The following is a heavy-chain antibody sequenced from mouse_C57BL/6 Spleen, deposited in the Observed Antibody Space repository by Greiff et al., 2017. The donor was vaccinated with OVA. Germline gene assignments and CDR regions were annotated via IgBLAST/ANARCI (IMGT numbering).Heavy chain of an antibody. J-gene: IGHJ3*01. Sequence: QVQLQQSGAELAKPGASVKLSCKASGYTFTSYWMHWVKQRPGQGLEWIGYINPSSGYTKYNQKFKDKATLTADKSSSTAYMQLSSLTYEDSAVYYCARSEGTYYDYAGPSWFAYWGQGTLVTVSA. V-gene: IGHV1-7*01. CDR3: ARSEGTYYDYAGPSWFAY. CDR1: GYTFTSYW. D-gene: IGHD2-4*01. CDR2: INPSSGYT.